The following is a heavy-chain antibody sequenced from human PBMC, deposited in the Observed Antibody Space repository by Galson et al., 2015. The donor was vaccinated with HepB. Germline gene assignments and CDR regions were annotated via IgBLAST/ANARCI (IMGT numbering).Heavy chain of an antibody. CDR2: ISAYNGNT. CDR3: ARDRKVAVPRMVGGMDV. Sequence: SVKVSCKASGYTLTSYGISWVRQAPGQGLEWMGWISAYNGNTNYAQKLQGRVTMTTDTSTSTAYMELRSLRSDDTAVYYCARDRKVAVPRMVGGMDVWGQGTTVTVSS. V-gene: IGHV1-18*04. J-gene: IGHJ6*02. CDR1: GYTLTSYG. D-gene: IGHD2-2*01.